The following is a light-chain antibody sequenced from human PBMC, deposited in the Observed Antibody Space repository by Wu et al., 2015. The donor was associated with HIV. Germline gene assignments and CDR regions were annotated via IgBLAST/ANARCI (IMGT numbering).Light chain of an antibody. CDR2: GAS. J-gene: IGKJ4*01. V-gene: IGKV3-15*01. Sequence: EIVMTQSPATLSVSPGERATLSCRASQSFSSHLAWYQQKPGQAPRLLIYGASTRATGIPARFSGSGSGTEFTLTISSMQSEDFAIYYCQQYHDWPPLSFGGGTKVEIK. CDR1: QSFSSH. CDR3: QQYHDWPPLS.